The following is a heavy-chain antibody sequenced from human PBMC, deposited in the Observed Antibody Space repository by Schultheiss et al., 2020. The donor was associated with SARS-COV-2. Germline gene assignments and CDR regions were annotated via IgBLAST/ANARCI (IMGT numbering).Heavy chain of an antibody. D-gene: IGHD3-22*01. CDR1: GGTFSSYT. J-gene: IGHJ3*02. Sequence: ASVKVSCKASGGTFSSYTISWVRQAPGQGLEWMGIINPSGGSTSYAQKFQGRVTMTRDTSISTAYMELSRLRSDDTAVYYCARVYYYDSSGSHAFDIWGQGTMVTVSS. V-gene: IGHV1-46*01. CDR2: INPSGGST. CDR3: ARVYYYDSSGSHAFDI.